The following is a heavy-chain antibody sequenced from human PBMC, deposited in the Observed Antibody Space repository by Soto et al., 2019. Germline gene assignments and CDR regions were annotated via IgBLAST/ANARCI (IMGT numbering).Heavy chain of an antibody. D-gene: IGHD3-9*01. CDR1: GGTFSSYA. CDR3: AREGDYHILTGYYPSGSYGMDV. Sequence: QVQLVQSGAEVKKPGSSVKVSCKASGGTFSSYAISWVRQAPGQGLEWMGGIIPIFGTANYAQKFQGRVTISADASTSTGVLGLSSLRAEDAAVYYCAREGDYHILTGYYPSGSYGMDVWGEGPTDTVPS. V-gene: IGHV1-69*12. J-gene: IGHJ6*04. CDR2: IIPIFGTA.